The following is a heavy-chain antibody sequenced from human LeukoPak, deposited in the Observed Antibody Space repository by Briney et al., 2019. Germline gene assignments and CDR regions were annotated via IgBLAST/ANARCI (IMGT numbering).Heavy chain of an antibody. CDR2: INPDTGGT. J-gene: IGHJ4*02. CDR1: GYTFTSFY. V-gene: IGHV1-2*06. CDR3: VTSFDYSDFY. Sequence: ASVKVSCKASGYTFTSFYIHWVRQAPGQGLEWMGRINPDTGGTNFAQKFQDRVTVTRDTSISTAFLELSSLTSGDAAVYYCVTSFDYSDFYWGQGTLDIVS. D-gene: IGHD4-11*01.